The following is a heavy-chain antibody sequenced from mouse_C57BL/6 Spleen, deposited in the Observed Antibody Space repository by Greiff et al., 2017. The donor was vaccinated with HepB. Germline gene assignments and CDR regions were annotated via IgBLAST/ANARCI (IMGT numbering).Heavy chain of an antibody. CDR2: ISSGSSTI. J-gene: IGHJ4*01. D-gene: IGHD2-1*01. Sequence: VKLVESGGGLVKPGGSLKLSCAASGFTFSDYGMHWVRQAPEKGLEWVAYISSGSSTIYYADTVKGRFTISRDNAKNTLFLQMTSLRSEDTAMYYCARPLFYYGNYVYYAMDYWGQGTSVTVSS. CDR3: ARPLFYYGNYVYYAMDY. V-gene: IGHV5-17*01. CDR1: GFTFSDYG.